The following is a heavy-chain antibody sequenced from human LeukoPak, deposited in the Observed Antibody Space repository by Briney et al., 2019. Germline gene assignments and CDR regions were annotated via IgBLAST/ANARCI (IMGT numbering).Heavy chain of an antibody. J-gene: IGHJ3*02. CDR3: ASADTAGAFDI. Sequence: KPSETLPLTCTVSGGSISSYYWSWIRQPPGKGLEWIGYIYYIVSTNYNPSLKSRVTISVDTSKNQFSLKLSSVTAADTAVYYCASADTAGAFDIWGQGTMVTVSS. V-gene: IGHV4-59*08. CDR1: GGSISSYY. CDR2: IYYIVST. D-gene: IGHD5-18*01.